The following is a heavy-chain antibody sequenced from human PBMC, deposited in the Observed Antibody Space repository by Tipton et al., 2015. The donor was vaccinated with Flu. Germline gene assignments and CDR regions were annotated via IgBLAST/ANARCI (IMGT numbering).Heavy chain of an antibody. CDR1: GYTFTGYY. V-gene: IGHV1-2*02. CDR2: INPNSGGT. Sequence: QLVQSGAEVKKPGASVKVSCKASGYTFTGYYIHWVRQAPGQGLEWMGWINPNSGGTNYAQKFQGRVTMTRDTSISTAYMELSRLRSDDTAVYYCARSRVVAGGWYPDYWGQGTLVTVSS. J-gene: IGHJ4*02. D-gene: IGHD6-19*01. CDR3: ARSRVVAGGWYPDY.